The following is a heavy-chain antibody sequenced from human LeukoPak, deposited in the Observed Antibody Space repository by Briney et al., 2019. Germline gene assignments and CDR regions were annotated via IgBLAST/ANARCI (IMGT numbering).Heavy chain of an antibody. V-gene: IGHV4-38-2*01. Sequence: SETLSLTCSVSGYSISSGYYWGWIRPPPGKGLEWIGHIYNGGDTYYNPSLKNRVTLSADTSNNQFSLRLSSVTAADTAVYYCARQTGSGLFILPGGQGTLVTVSS. D-gene: IGHD3/OR15-3a*01. CDR2: IYNGGDT. CDR1: GYSISSGYY. CDR3: ARQTGSGLFILP. J-gene: IGHJ4*02.